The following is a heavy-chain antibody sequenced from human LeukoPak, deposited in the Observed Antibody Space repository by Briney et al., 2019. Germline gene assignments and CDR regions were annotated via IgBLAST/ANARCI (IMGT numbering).Heavy chain of an antibody. CDR2: ISYDGSNK. J-gene: IGHJ4*02. CDR1: GFTFSSYA. V-gene: IGHV3-30*04. Sequence: PGGSLRLSCAASGFTFSSYAMHWVRQAPGKGLEWVAVISYDGSNKYYADSVKGRFTISRDNSKNTLYLQMNSLRAEDTAVYYCAAIPVATIGNFDYWGQGTLVTVSS. D-gene: IGHD5-12*01. CDR3: AAIPVATIGNFDY.